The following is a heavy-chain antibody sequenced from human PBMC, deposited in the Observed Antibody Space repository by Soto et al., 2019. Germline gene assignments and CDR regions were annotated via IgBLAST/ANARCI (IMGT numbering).Heavy chain of an antibody. CDR2: ISYDGSNK. Sequence: QVQLVESGGGVVQPGRSLRLSCAASGFTFSSYAMHWVRQAPGKGLEWVAVISYDGSNKYYADSVKGRFTISRDNSKNTLYLQMNSLRAEDTAVYYCAKDRLGYCSGGSCYQYYFDYWGQGTLVTVSS. CDR3: AKDRLGYCSGGSCYQYYFDY. J-gene: IGHJ4*02. CDR1: GFTFSSYA. V-gene: IGHV3-30*04. D-gene: IGHD2-15*01.